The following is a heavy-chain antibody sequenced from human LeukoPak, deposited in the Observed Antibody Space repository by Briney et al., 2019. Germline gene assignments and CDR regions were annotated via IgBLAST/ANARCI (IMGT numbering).Heavy chain of an antibody. D-gene: IGHD5-12*01. J-gene: IGHJ4*02. CDR3: ARGSSDIPRGTNDY. Sequence: ASVKVSCKASGYTFTSYGISWVRHAPGQGLEWMGWISAYNGNTNYAQKLQGRVTMTTDTSTSTAYMELRSLRSDDTAVYYCARGSSDIPRGTNDYWGQGTLVTVSS. V-gene: IGHV1-18*01. CDR2: ISAYNGNT. CDR1: GYTFTSYG.